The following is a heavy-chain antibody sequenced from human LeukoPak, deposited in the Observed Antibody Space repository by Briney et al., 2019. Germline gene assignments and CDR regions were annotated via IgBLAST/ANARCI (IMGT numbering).Heavy chain of an antibody. CDR3: ARGPITMIVAF. V-gene: IGHV4-34*01. CDR1: GGSFSGYY. Sequence: KASETLSLTCAVYGGSFSGYYWSWIRQPPGKGLEWIGEINHSGSTNYNPSLKSRVTISVDTSKNQFSLKLSSVTAADTAVYYCARGPITMIVAFWGQGTLVTVSS. CDR2: INHSGST. J-gene: IGHJ4*02. D-gene: IGHD3-22*01.